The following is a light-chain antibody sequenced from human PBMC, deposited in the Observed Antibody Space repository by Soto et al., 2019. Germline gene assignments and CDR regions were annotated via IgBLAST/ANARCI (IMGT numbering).Light chain of an antibody. V-gene: IGKV1-5*01. CDR2: DVS. CDR1: QSVSDS. CDR3: QQYDYSRT. J-gene: IGKJ1*01. Sequence: DIRMTQSPSTLSASVGDTVTITCRASQSVSDSLAWYQVKPGEAPKLLILDVSNLETGVPSRFSGSGSGTEFSLTIRGLQPDDFATYYCQQYDYSRTFGQGTKVDIK.